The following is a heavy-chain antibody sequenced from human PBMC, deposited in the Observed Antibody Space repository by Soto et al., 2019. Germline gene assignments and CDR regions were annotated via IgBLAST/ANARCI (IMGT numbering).Heavy chain of an antibody. CDR3: ARVIYDSSGYIPYYFDY. CDR1: GYTFTSYG. CDR2: ISAYNGNT. Sequence: APVKVSCKASGYTFTSYGISRVRQAPGQGLEWMGWISAYNGNTNYAQKLQGRVTMTTDTSTSTAYMELRSLRSDDTAVYYCARVIYDSSGYIPYYFDYWGQGTLVTVSS. V-gene: IGHV1-18*01. J-gene: IGHJ4*02. D-gene: IGHD3-22*01.